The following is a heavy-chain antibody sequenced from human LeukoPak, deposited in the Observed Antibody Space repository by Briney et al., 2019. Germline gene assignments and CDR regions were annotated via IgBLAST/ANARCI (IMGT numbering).Heavy chain of an antibody. CDR3: ARDVAGNDY. D-gene: IGHD1-1*01. CDR1: GGSISSYY. CDR2: IYYSGST. J-gene: IGHJ4*02. V-gene: IGHV4-59*12. Sequence: SETLSLTCTVSGGSISSYYWSWIRQPPGKGLEWIGYIYYSGSTNYNPSLKSRVTISVDTSKNQFSLKLSSVTAADTAVYYCARDVAGNDYWGQGTLVTVSS.